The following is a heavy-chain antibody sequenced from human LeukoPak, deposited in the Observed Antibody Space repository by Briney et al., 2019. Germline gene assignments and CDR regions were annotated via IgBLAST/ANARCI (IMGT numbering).Heavy chain of an antibody. CDR2: IDAYNGNT. J-gene: IGHJ6*03. V-gene: IGHV1-18*01. D-gene: IGHD1-1*01. CDR1: GYTFTAYG. Sequence: ASVKVSCKASGYTFTAYGISWVRQAPGQGLEWMGWIDAYNGNTNYAQNLQGRVTMTTDTSTSTAYMELRGLRSDDTAVYYCARAGSYYYMDVWGKGTTVTVSS. CDR3: ARAGSYYYMDV.